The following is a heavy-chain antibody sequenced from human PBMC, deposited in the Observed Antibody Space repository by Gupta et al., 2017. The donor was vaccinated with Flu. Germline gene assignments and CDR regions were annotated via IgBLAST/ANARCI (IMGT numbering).Heavy chain of an antibody. Sequence: QVQLVESGGGVVQPGRSLRLSCAASGFTFSTYGMHWVRQAPGKGLEWVGLIWHDGSDKYYADSVGGRFTISRDISKNTLYLQMDSLRAEDTAMYFCVRDGNFDRSGYFLDYWGQGKLVTVSS. J-gene: IGHJ4*02. CDR2: IWHDGSDK. D-gene: IGHD3-22*01. V-gene: IGHV3-33*01. CDR3: VRDGNFDRSGYFLDY. CDR1: GFTFSTYG.